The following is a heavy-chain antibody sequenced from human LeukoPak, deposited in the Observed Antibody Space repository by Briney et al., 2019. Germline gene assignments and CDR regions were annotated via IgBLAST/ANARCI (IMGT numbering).Heavy chain of an antibody. Sequence: GGSLRLSCAASGFTFSSYSMNWVRQAPGKGLEWVSSISSSSSYIYYADSVKGRFTISRDNAKNSLYLQMNSLRAEDTAVYYCARGPSYYYDSSGYYLGDDYWGQGTLVTVSS. CDR1: GFTFSSYS. CDR2: ISSSSSYI. J-gene: IGHJ4*02. CDR3: ARGPSYYYDSSGYYLGDDY. D-gene: IGHD3-22*01. V-gene: IGHV3-21*01.